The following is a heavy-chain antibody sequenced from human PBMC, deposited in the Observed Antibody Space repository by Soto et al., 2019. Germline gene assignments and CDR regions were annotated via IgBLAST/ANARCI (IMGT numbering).Heavy chain of an antibody. CDR1: GGSIASGGHY. CDR3: AGHYSSSWVYNS. J-gene: IGHJ5*02. CDR2: IYYSGST. D-gene: IGHD6-6*01. Sequence: SETLSLTCTVSGGSIASGGHYWRRIRQRPGKGLEWIGIIYYSGSTSYHPSLNSRVTISLDTSKNQFSLKLSSVTAADTAVYYCAGHYSSSWVYNSWGQGTLVTSPQ. V-gene: IGHV4-31*03.